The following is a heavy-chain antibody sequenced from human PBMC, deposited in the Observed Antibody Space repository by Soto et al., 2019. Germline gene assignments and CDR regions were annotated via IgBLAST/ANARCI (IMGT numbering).Heavy chain of an antibody. CDR1: GGTFSSYA. Sequence: SVKVSCKASGGTFSSYAISWVRQAPGQGLEWMGGIIPIFGTANYAQKFQGRVTITADESTSTAYMELSSLRSEDTAVYYCARCREMATITGFDYWGQGTLVTVSS. V-gene: IGHV1-69*13. CDR3: ARCREMATITGFDY. J-gene: IGHJ4*02. D-gene: IGHD5-12*01. CDR2: IIPIFGTA.